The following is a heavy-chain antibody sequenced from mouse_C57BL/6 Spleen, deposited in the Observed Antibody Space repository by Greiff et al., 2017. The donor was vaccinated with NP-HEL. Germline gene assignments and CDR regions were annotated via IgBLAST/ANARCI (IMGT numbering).Heavy chain of an antibody. CDR1: GFTFSSYA. Sequence: EVKLMESGGGLVKPGGSLKLSCAASGFTFSSYAMSWVRQTPEKRLEWVATLSDGGSYTYYPDNVKGRFTISRDNAKNHLYLHMSHLKSEDTAVYYCARENYDYDGGPWFAYWGQGTLVTVSA. J-gene: IGHJ3*01. CDR3: ARENYDYDGGPWFAY. CDR2: LSDGGSYT. D-gene: IGHD2-4*01. V-gene: IGHV5-4*01.